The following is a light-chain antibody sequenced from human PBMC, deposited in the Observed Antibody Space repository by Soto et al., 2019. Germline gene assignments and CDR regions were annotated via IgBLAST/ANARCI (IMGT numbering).Light chain of an antibody. CDR3: QHYNSYAWT. V-gene: IGKV1-5*03. CDR2: EAS. CDR1: ESISRR. J-gene: IGKJ1*01. Sequence: DIQMTQSPSTLSAALGERVTMTCRASESISRRLVWYQQKPGKAPKLLIYEASSLQSGVPSRFGGSGSGTEFTLTISSLQPDDFATYYCQHYNSYAWTFGQGTKVDI.